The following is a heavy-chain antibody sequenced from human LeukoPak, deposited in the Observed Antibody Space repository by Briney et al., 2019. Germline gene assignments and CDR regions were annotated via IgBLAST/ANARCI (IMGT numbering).Heavy chain of an antibody. J-gene: IGHJ6*03. Sequence: ASVKVSCKASGYTFTSYGISWVRQAPGQGLEWMGWINTNTGNPTYAQGFTGRFVFSLDTSVSTAYLQISSLKAEDTAVYYCARDATYQLLEYYYYMDVWGKGTTVTVSS. CDR3: ARDATYQLLEYYYYMDV. CDR1: GYTFTSYG. CDR2: INTNTGNP. V-gene: IGHV7-4-1*02. D-gene: IGHD2-2*01.